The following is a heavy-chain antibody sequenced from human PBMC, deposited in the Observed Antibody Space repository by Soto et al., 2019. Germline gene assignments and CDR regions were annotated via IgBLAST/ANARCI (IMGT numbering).Heavy chain of an antibody. D-gene: IGHD1-26*01. CDR2: IDPSDSYT. CDR1: GYSFTSYW. CDR3: ARPPYSGSYYGAFDI. V-gene: IGHV5-10-1*01. J-gene: IGHJ3*02. Sequence: PGESLKISCMGSGYSFTSYWISWVRQMPGKGLEWMGRIDPSDSYTNYSPSFQGHVTISADKSISTAYLQWSSLKASDTAMYYCARPPYSGSYYGAFDIWGKGTTVTVSS.